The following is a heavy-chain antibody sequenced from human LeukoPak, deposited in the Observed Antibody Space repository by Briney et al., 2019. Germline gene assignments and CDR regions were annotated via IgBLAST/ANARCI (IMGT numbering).Heavy chain of an antibody. CDR1: GASIITTNYY. V-gene: IGHV4-39*01. CDR2: ISYSGNA. Sequence: SETLSLTCTVSGASIITTNYYWGWIRQPPGKGLEWIVSISYSGNAYYNPSLRSRLSISMDASKNQFSLKVRSVTAADTAVYYCARNLGQTWGTVTTDLWYFDHWGQGTLVPVSS. J-gene: IGHJ4*02. D-gene: IGHD4-11*01. CDR3: ARNLGQTWGTVTTDLWYFDH.